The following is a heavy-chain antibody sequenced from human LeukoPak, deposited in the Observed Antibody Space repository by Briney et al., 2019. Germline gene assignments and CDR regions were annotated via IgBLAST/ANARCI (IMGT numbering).Heavy chain of an antibody. Sequence: PGGSLRLSCAASGFTFSSYAMHWVRQAPGKGLEWVAVISYDGSNKYYADSVKGRFTISRDNSKNTLHLQMNSLRAEDTAVYYCARDDYGDYGGGDAFDIWGQGTMVTVSS. V-gene: IGHV3-30-3*01. D-gene: IGHD4-17*01. J-gene: IGHJ3*02. CDR3: ARDDYGDYGGGDAFDI. CDR1: GFTFSSYA. CDR2: ISYDGSNK.